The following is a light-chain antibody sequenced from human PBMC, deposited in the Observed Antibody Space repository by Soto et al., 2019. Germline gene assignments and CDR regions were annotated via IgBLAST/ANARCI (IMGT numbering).Light chain of an antibody. CDR3: QQTYSTPWT. Sequence: DIQMTKSPSSLSASVGERVTITFRASQAISNSLAWYQQKPGKAPKLLISAASSLQSGVSSRFNGSRSGTDFTLTISSLQSDDFATYYCQQTYSTPWTFGLGTKVDIK. CDR1: QAISNS. V-gene: IGKV1-39*01. CDR2: AAS. J-gene: IGKJ1*01.